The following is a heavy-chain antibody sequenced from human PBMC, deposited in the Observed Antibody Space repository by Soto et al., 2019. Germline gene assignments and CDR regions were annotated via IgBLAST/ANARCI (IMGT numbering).Heavy chain of an antibody. CDR1: GYTFTGYY. CDR2: INPNSGGT. J-gene: IGHJ4*02. D-gene: IGHD3-22*01. V-gene: IGHV1-2*02. CDR3: AGERSSGYSDY. Sequence: ASVKVSCKASGYTFTGYYMHWVRQAPGQGLAWMGWINPNSGGTNYAQKFQGRVTMTRDTSISTAYMELSRLRSDGKAVYYYAGERSSGYSDYGGGGVLVTVSS.